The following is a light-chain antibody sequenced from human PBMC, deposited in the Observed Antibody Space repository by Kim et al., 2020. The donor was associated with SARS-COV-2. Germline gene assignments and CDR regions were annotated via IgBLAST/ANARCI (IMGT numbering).Light chain of an antibody. J-gene: IGKJ1*01. V-gene: IGKV1-39*01. CDR3: QQSYSTLWT. CDR2: AAS. Sequence: ASVGDRITSPCLQRQNIRTYLNWYQQKPGKAPKLLIYAASSLESGVPSRFSGSGSGTDFTLTISSLQPEDFATYYCQQSYSTLWTFGPGTKVDIK. CDR1: QNIRTY.